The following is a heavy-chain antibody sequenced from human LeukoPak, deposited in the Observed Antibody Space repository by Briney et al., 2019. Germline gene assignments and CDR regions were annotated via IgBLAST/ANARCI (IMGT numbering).Heavy chain of an antibody. Sequence: ASVKVSCKASGYTFTSYDINWVRQATGQGLEWMGWMNSNSGSTNYAQKLQGRVTMTTDTSTSTAYMELRSLRSDDTAVYYCAREIVGATSGFDYWGQGTLVTVSS. J-gene: IGHJ4*02. CDR2: MNSNSGST. V-gene: IGHV1-18*01. CDR3: AREIVGATSGFDY. CDR1: GYTFTSYD. D-gene: IGHD1-26*01.